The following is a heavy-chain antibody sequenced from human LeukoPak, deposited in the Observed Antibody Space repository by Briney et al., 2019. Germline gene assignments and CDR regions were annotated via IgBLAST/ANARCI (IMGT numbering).Heavy chain of an antibody. CDR2: FDPEDGET. CDR3: ATDLDYYGSGSYPN. D-gene: IGHD3-10*01. V-gene: IGHV1-24*01. J-gene: IGHJ4*02. CDR1: GYTLTELS. Sequence: ASVKASCKVSGYTLTELSMHWVRQAPGKGLEWMGGFDPEDGETTYAQKFQGRVTMTEDTSTDTAYMELSSLRSEDTAVYYCATDLDYYGSGSYPNWGQGTLVTVSP.